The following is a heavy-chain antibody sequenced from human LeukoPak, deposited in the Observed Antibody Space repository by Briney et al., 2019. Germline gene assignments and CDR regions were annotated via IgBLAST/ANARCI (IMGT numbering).Heavy chain of an antibody. D-gene: IGHD2-15*01. CDR1: GFTFSSHA. J-gene: IGHJ4*02. Sequence: GGSLRLSCVASGFTFSSHAMSWVRQAPGKGLEWVSFISGSGGSTYYADSVKGRFTMSRDTPKNTLYLQMNSLRDDDTAAYYCAKGRGGTSIYDYWGQGTLVTVSS. CDR3: AKGRGGTSIYDY. CDR2: ISGSGGST. V-gene: IGHV3-23*01.